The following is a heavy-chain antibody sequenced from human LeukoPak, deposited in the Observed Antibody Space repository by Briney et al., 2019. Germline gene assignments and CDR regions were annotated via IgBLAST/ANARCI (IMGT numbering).Heavy chain of an antibody. CDR3: ASSIDYGDYEGDY. V-gene: IGHV4-34*01. CDR2: INHSGST. J-gene: IGHJ4*02. CDR1: GGSFSGYY. D-gene: IGHD4-17*01. Sequence: KPSETLSLTCAVYGGSFSGYYWSWLRQPPGKGLEWLGEINHSGSTNYNPSLKSRVTISVDTSKNQFSLKLSSVTAADTAVYYCASSIDYGDYEGDYWGQGTLVTVSS.